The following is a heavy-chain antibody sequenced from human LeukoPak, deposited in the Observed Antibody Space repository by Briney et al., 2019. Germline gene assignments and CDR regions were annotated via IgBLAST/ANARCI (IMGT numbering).Heavy chain of an antibody. J-gene: IGHJ4*02. CDR3: ARDGYNSPHFDY. CDR2: IYSGGST. CDR1: GFTFSSYA. Sequence: QSGGSLRLSCAASGFTFSSYAMHWVRQAPGKGLEWVSVIYSGGSTYYADSVKGRFTISRDNSKNTLYLQMNSLRAEDTAVYYCARDGYNSPHFDYWGQGTLVTVSS. D-gene: IGHD5-24*01. V-gene: IGHV3-66*01.